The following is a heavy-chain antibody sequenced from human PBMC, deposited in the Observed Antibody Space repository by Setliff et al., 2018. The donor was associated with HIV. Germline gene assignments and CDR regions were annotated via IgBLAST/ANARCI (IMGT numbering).Heavy chain of an antibody. CDR3: ARDQTGVAAAAFGGGSAWSDEGFDI. J-gene: IGHJ3*02. D-gene: IGHD6-13*01. V-gene: IGHV1-69*13. Sequence: SVKVSCKASGYTFTSYGMNWVRQAPGQGLEWMGGIVLMYNIPAYAQKFQGRVTFTADESTSTAYMELSSLSSEDTAVYYCARDQTGVAAAAFGGGSAWSDEGFDIWGQGTMVTV. CDR2: IVLMYNIP. CDR1: GYTFTSYG.